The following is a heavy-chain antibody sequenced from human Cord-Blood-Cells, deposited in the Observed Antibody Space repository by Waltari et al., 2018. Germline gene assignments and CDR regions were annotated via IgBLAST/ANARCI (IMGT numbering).Heavy chain of an antibody. V-gene: IGHV4-34*01. D-gene: IGHD6-19*01. Sequence: QVQLQQWGAGLLKPSETLSLTCAVYGGSFSGYYWSWIRQPPGKGLEWIGEINHSGSPNYNPSLKSRVTISVDTSKNQFSLKLSSVTAADTAVYYCARKGSMAGPYWYFDLWGRGTLVTVSS. CDR3: ARKGSMAGPYWYFDL. J-gene: IGHJ2*01. CDR1: GGSFSGYY. CDR2: INHSGSP.